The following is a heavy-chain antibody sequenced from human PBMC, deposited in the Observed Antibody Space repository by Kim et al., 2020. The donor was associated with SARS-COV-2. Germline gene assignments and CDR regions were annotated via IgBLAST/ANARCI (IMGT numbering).Heavy chain of an antibody. CDR3: ARLNTYSSPDDY. CDR2: ISYDGSNE. J-gene: IGHJ4*02. V-gene: IGHV3-30-3*01. CDR1: GFTFSNYA. Sequence: GGSLRLSCAASGFTFSNYAIHWVRQAPGKVLEWVALISYDGSNEYHADSVKGRFTVSRDNSKNSVYLQMTSLRAEDTAVYYCARLNTYSSPDDYWGQGTLVTVSS. D-gene: IGHD6-13*01.